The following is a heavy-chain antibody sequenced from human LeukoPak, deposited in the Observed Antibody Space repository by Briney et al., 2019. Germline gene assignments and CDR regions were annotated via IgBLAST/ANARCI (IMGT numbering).Heavy chain of an antibody. CDR1: GFTFSHYW. D-gene: IGHD3-3*01. CDR3: ARDRESGSDY. J-gene: IGHJ4*02. CDR2: IKHDGSDK. V-gene: IGHV3-7*01. Sequence: GGSLRLSCAVSGFTFSHYWMSWVRQAPGKGLEWVANIKHDGSDKYYVDSVKGRFTISRDNAKNLLFLQMNSLRAEDAAMYYCARDRESGSDYWGQGTLVIVSS.